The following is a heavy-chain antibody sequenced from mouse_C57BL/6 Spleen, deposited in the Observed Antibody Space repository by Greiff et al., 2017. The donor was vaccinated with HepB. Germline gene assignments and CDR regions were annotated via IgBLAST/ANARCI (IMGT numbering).Heavy chain of an antibody. Sequence: VQLQQSGAELARPGASVKLSCKASGYTFTSYGISWVKQRTGQGLEWIGEIYPRSGNTYYNEKFKGKATLTADKSSSTAYMELRSLTSEDSAVYFCARLDYGSSLAYWGQGTLVTVSA. CDR3: ARLDYGSSLAY. CDR1: GYTFTSYG. D-gene: IGHD1-1*01. V-gene: IGHV1-81*01. CDR2: IYPRSGNT. J-gene: IGHJ3*01.